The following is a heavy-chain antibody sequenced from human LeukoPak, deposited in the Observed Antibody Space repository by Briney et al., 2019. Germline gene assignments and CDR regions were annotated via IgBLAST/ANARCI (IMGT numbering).Heavy chain of an antibody. D-gene: IGHD3-10*01. Sequence: ASVKVSCTASGYTFTSYGISWARQAPGQGLEWMGWISAYNGNTNYAQKLQGRVTMTTDTSTSTAHMELRSLRSDDTAVYYCARDISITMVRGVLNWFDPWGQGTLVTVSS. CDR2: ISAYNGNT. V-gene: IGHV1-18*01. CDR3: ARDISITMVRGVLNWFDP. CDR1: GYTFTSYG. J-gene: IGHJ5*02.